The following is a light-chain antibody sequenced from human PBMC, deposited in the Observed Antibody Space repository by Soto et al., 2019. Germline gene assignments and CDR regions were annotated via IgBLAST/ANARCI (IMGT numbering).Light chain of an antibody. CDR2: GAS. V-gene: IGKV3-15*01. CDR3: QQYDNWPWT. CDR1: QSIGDT. J-gene: IGKJ1*01. Sequence: EIVMTQSPATLSVSPGGRATLSCMASQSIGDTLAWYQQKPGQVPRLLIYGASSRVTGFTARFIGSGATTDFTLTNSSLQSDDFAVYNCQQYDNWPWTFRQGTNVEIK.